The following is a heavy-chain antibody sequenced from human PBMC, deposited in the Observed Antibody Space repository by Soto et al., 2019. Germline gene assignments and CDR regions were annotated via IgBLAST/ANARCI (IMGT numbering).Heavy chain of an antibody. V-gene: IGHV1-8*01. CDR2: MNPNSGNT. CDR3: ARMATSGTLNWFDP. CDR1: GYTFGNND. Sequence: ASVNVSCKXSGYTFGNNDISWVRQATGQGLEWMGWMNPNSGNTGYAQKFQGRVSMTRNTSITTAYLELSSLRSDDTAIYYCARMATSGTLNWFDPWGQGTLVTVSS. J-gene: IGHJ5*02.